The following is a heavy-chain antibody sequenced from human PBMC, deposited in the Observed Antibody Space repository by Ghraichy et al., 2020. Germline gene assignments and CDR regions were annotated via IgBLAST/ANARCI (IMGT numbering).Heavy chain of an antibody. CDR2: IYYSGST. D-gene: IGHD2/OR15-2a*01. V-gene: IGHV4-59*01. CDR1: GGSISSYY. J-gene: IGHJ6*02. Sequence: SETLSLTCTVSGGSISSYYWSWIRQPPGKGLEWIGYIYYSGSTNYNPSLKSRVTISVDTSKNQFSLKLSSVTAADTAVYYCARNSPSSALGYYYYGMDVWGQGTTVTVSS. CDR3: ARNSPSSALGYYYYGMDV.